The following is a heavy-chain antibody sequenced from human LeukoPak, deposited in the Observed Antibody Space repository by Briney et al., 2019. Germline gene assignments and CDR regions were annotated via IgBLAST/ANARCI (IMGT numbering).Heavy chain of an antibody. CDR3: ARGGSPYYYYMDV. CDR1: GGSISSYY. V-gene: IGHV4-59*12. CDR2: IYHSGST. D-gene: IGHD6-19*01. J-gene: IGHJ6*03. Sequence: KPSETLSLTCTVSGGSISSYYWGWIRQPPGKGLEWIGSIYHSGSTYYNPSLKSRVTISVDTSKNQFSLKLSSVTAADTAVYYCARGGSPYYYYMDVWGKGTTVTVSS.